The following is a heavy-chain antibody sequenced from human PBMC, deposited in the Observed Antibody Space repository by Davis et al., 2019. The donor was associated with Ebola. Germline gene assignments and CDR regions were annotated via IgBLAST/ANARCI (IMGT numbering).Heavy chain of an antibody. J-gene: IGHJ5*02. CDR1: GGSISSYF. D-gene: IGHD2-2*01. Sequence: PSETLSLTCTVSGGSISSYFWSWIRQPPGKGLEWIGYIYYSGSTNYNPSLKSRVTISVDTSKNQFSLKLSSVTAADTAVYYCARGYCSSTSCYWNWFDPWGQGTLVTVSS. V-gene: IGHV4-59*01. CDR3: ARGYCSSTSCYWNWFDP. CDR2: IYYSGST.